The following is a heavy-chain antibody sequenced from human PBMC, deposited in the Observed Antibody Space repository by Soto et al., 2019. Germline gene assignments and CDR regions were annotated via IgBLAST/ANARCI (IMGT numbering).Heavy chain of an antibody. J-gene: IGHJ3*02. CDR2: IYYSGST. D-gene: IGHD3-10*01. Sequence: SETLFLTCTVSGGSISSGGYYWSWIRQHPGKGLEWIGYIYYSGSTYYNPSLKSRVTISVDTSKNQFSLKLSSVTAADTAVYYCARASGGFGELFPDDAFDIWGQGTMVTVSS. CDR1: GGSISSGGYY. CDR3: ARASGGFGELFPDDAFDI. V-gene: IGHV4-31*03.